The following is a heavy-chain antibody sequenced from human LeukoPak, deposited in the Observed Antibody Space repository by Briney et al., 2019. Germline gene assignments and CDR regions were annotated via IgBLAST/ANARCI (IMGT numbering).Heavy chain of an antibody. V-gene: IGHV4-31*03. CDR3: ARFVYQWLGRDWFDP. CDR1: GGSISSGGYY. CDR2: IYYSGST. J-gene: IGHJ5*02. D-gene: IGHD6-19*01. Sequence: SQTLSLTCTVSGGSISSGGYYWSWIRQHPGKGLEWNGYIYYSGSTYYNPSLKSRVTISVDTSKNQFSLKLSSVTAADTAVYYCARFVYQWLGRDWFDPWGQGTLVTVSS.